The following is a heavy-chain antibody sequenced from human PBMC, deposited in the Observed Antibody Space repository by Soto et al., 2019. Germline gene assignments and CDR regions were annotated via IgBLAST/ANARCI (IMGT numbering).Heavy chain of an antibody. J-gene: IGHJ4*02. D-gene: IGHD1-26*01. Sequence: QVQLVQSGAEVKKPGASVKVSCKASGYTFIGYAVSWVRQAPGQGLEWMGSITVYNGIKNYAQKFQGRVTMTTDTSTSTAFLDLRSLTSDDTAVYYCVRGVGAFDYWGQGTLVTVSS. CDR3: VRGVGAFDY. V-gene: IGHV1-18*04. CDR1: GYTFIGYA. CDR2: ITVYNGIK.